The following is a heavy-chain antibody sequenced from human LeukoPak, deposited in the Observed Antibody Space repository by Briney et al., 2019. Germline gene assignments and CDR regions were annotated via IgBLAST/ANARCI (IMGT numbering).Heavy chain of an antibody. Sequence: GGSLRLSCAASGFTFSSYSMNWVRQAPGKGLEWVSSISSSSSYIYYADSAKGRFTISRDNAKNSLYLQMNSLRAEDTAVYYCARDGLYYYGSGSPDYWGQGTLVTVSS. CDR3: ARDGLYYYGSGSPDY. CDR2: ISSSSSYI. J-gene: IGHJ4*02. CDR1: GFTFSSYS. D-gene: IGHD3-10*01. V-gene: IGHV3-21*01.